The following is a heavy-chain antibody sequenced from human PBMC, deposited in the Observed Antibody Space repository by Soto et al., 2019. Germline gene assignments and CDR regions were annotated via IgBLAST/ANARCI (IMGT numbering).Heavy chain of an antibody. D-gene: IGHD1-26*01. Sequence: QVQLQESGPGLVEPSQTLSLVCSVSGDPLRYGGYYWSWVRQSPGKALEWIGFVYHTGATYYHPSIESRVTMAVDMSKNEFSLKPTSLTAAHTATYYCAREGHSSWEWLDPWGQGILVTVSS. V-gene: IGHV4-31*03. CDR2: VYHTGAT. J-gene: IGHJ5*02. CDR1: GDPLRYGGYY. CDR3: AREGHSSWEWLDP.